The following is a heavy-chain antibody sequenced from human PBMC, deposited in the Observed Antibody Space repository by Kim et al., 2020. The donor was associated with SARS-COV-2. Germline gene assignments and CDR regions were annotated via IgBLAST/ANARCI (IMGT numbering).Heavy chain of an antibody. CDR3: AKVVGYRSGWYWFDP. J-gene: IGHJ5*02. Sequence: DYVKGRCTISRDNTKNTMYLQMNSLRAEDTAVYYCAKVVGYRSGWYWFDPWGQGTLVTVSS. V-gene: IGHV3-23*01. D-gene: IGHD6-19*01.